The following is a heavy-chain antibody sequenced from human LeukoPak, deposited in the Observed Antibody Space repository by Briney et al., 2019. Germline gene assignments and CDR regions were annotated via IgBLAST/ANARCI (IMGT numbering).Heavy chain of an antibody. CDR1: GGSICSYY. Sequence: SETLSLTCTVSGGSICSYYWSWIRQPPGKGLEWIGYIYYSGSTNYNPSLKSRVTISVDTSKNQFSLKLSSVTAADTAVYYCARARDWNYVPFDYWGQGTLVTVSS. CDR2: IYYSGST. D-gene: IGHD1-7*01. V-gene: IGHV4-59*01. CDR3: ARARDWNYVPFDY. J-gene: IGHJ4*02.